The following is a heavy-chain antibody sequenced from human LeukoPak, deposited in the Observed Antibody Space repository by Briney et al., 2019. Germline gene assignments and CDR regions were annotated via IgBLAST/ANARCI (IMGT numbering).Heavy chain of an antibody. Sequence: SETLSLTCAVSGYSISSGYYWGWIRQPPGKGLEWIESIYHSGSTYYNPSLKSRVTISVDTSKNQFSLKLSSVTAADTAVYYCARASTMVRGVIPLLGGFDYWGQGTLVTVSS. J-gene: IGHJ4*02. CDR2: IYHSGST. D-gene: IGHD3-10*01. CDR3: ARASTMVRGVIPLLGGFDY. V-gene: IGHV4-38-2*01. CDR1: GYSISSGYY.